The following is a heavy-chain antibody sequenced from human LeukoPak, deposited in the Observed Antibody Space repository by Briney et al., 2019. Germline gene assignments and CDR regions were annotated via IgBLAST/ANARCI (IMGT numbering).Heavy chain of an antibody. CDR3: ARATTGTGLEDY. Sequence: VGSLRLSCEASGFTFDDYGMSWVRQAPGKGLEWVSGINWNGGSTGYADSVKGRFTISRDNAKNSLYLQMNSLRAEDTALYYCARATTGTGLEDYWGQGTLVTVSS. CDR2: INWNGGST. J-gene: IGHJ4*02. CDR1: GFTFDDYG. D-gene: IGHD1-1*01. V-gene: IGHV3-20*04.